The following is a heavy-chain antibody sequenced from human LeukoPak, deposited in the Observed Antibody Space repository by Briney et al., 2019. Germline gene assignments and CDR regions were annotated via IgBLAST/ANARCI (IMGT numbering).Heavy chain of an antibody. D-gene: IGHD6-13*01. Sequence: SETLSLTCTVSGGSISSSSSYWDWIRQPPGKGLEYIGGIYYGGSTYYNPSLKSRVTISIDTSKNQFSLKLSSVTAADTAVYYCARWGQQLLDPWGQGTLVTVSS. CDR2: IYYGGST. CDR1: GGSISSSSSY. V-gene: IGHV4-39*01. J-gene: IGHJ5*02. CDR3: ARWGQQLLDP.